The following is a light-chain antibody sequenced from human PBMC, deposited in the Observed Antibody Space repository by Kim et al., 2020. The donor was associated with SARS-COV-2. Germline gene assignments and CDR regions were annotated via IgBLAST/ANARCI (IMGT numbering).Light chain of an antibody. CDR2: STN. V-gene: IGLV8-61*01. J-gene: IGLJ3*02. CDR1: SGSVSTNYY. Sequence: QTVVTQEPSFSVSPGGTVTLTCGLSSGSVSTNYYPSWYQQTPGQAPRTLIYSTNTRSSGVPDRFSGSILGNKAALTITGAQADDESDYYCVLYMGSGTWVCGGWTQLTVL. CDR3: VLYMGSGTWV.